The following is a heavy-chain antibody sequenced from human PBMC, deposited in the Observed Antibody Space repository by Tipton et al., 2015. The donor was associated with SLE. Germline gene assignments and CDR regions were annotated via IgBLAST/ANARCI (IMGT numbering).Heavy chain of an antibody. Sequence: TLSLTCTVSGGSISSYYWSWIRQPPGRGLEWIGYIYYSGSTNYNPSLKSRVTISVDTSKNQFSLKLSSVTAADTAVYYCARKWGSWFDPWGQGTLVTVSS. J-gene: IGHJ5*02. CDR1: GGSISSYY. V-gene: IGHV4-59*01. CDR3: ARKWGSWFDP. CDR2: IYYSGST. D-gene: IGHD1-26*01.